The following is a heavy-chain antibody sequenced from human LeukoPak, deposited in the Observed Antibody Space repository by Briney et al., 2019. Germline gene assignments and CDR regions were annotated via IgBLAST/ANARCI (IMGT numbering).Heavy chain of an antibody. CDR2: INPSGGST. CDR1: GYTFTSYY. Sequence: ASVKVSCKASGYTFTSYYMHWVRQAPGQGLEWMGIINPSGGSTSYAQKFQGRVTMTRDTSTSTVYMELSSLRSEDTAVYYCARAGVQDSSGYLAAFDIWGQGTKVTVSS. D-gene: IGHD3-22*01. J-gene: IGHJ3*02. V-gene: IGHV1-46*01. CDR3: ARAGVQDSSGYLAAFDI.